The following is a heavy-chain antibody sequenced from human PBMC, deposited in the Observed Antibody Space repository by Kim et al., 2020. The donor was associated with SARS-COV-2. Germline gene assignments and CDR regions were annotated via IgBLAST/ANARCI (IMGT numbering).Heavy chain of an antibody. J-gene: IGHJ6*02. Sequence: GRFTISKDNSKNTLYLQMNSLRAEDTAVYYCARDSNSSWYGWYYYYGMDVWGQGTTVTVSS. CDR3: ARDSNSSWYGWYYYYGMDV. D-gene: IGHD6-13*01. V-gene: IGHV3-30*01.